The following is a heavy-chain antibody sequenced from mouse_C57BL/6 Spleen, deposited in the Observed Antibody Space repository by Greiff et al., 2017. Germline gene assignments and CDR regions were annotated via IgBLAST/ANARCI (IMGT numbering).Heavy chain of an antibody. CDR1: GYTFTDYE. D-gene: IGHD1-1*01. CDR3: TRSPYCGSSAWFAD. Sequence: SGAELVRPGASVTLSCKASGYTFTDYEMHWVKQTPVHGLEWIGAIDPETGGTAYNQKFKGKAILTADKSSSTAYMELRSLTSEDSAVYYCTRSPYCGSSAWFADWGQGTLVTVSA. CDR2: IDPETGGT. J-gene: IGHJ3*01. V-gene: IGHV1-15*01.